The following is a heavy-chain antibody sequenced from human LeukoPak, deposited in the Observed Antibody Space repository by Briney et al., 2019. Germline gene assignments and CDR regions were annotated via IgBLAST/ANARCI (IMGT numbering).Heavy chain of an antibody. CDR2: IYYSGST. V-gene: IGHV4-39*07. CDR1: GGSISSSSYY. J-gene: IGHJ6*02. CDR3: ARDHRGSGGYYYGMDV. Sequence: KSSETLSLTCTVSGGSISSSSYYWGWIRQPPGKGLEWIGSIYYSGSTYYNPSLKSRVTISVDTSKNQFSLKLSSVTAADTAVYYCARDHRGSGGYYYGMDVWGQGTTVTVSS. D-gene: IGHD2-15*01.